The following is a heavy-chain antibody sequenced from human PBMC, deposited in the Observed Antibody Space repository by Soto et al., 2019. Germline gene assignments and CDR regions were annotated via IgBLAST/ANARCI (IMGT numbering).Heavy chain of an antibody. D-gene: IGHD5-18*01. CDR3: ARDLAEGSGYSYGPVYYYYYGMDV. CDR1: GYTFISYY. CDR2: INPSGGST. Sequence: ASVKVSCKASGYTFISYYMHWVRQAPGQGLEWKGIINPSGGSTSYAQKFQGRVTMTRDTSTSTVYMELSSLRSEDTAVYYCARDLAEGSGYSYGPVYYYYYGMDVWGQGTTVTVSS. J-gene: IGHJ6*02. V-gene: IGHV1-46*01.